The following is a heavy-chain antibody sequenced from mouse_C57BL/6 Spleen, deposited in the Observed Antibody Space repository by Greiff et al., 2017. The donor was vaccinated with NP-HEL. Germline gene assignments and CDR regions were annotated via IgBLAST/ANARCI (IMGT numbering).Heavy chain of an antibody. J-gene: IGHJ1*03. Sequence: VQLPESGAELARPGASVKLSCKASGYTFTSSGISWVKPSTGQGLEWIGELYPRSGNTYYNEKFKGKATLTADKSSSTAYMELRSLTSEDSAVYFCARALGNWYSDVWGTGTTVTVSS. CDR3: ARALGNWYSDV. CDR2: LYPRSGNT. D-gene: IGHD4-1*01. V-gene: IGHV1-81*01. CDR1: GYTFTSSG.